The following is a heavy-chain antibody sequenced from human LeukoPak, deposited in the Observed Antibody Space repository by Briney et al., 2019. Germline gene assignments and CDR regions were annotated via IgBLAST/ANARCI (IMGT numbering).Heavy chain of an antibody. CDR2: INTYNGNT. CDR1: GYTFTSYG. V-gene: IGHV1-18*01. Sequence: ASVKVSCKASGYTFTSYGITWVRQAPGQGLEWMGWINTYNGNTNYVQKLQGRVTMTTDTSTSTAYMELRSLRSGDTAVYYCARNSHGYSSGWLQFNFDYWGQGTLVTVSS. D-gene: IGHD6-19*01. J-gene: IGHJ4*02. CDR3: ARNSHGYSSGWLQFNFDY.